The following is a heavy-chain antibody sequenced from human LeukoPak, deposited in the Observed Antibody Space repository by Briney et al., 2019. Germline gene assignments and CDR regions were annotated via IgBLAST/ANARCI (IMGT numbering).Heavy chain of an antibody. V-gene: IGHV3-21*01. Sequence: GGSLRLSCAASGFTFSSYTMSWVRQAPGKGLEWVSSISSHSNYIYYPDSLKGRFTISRDNAKNSLYLQMNSLRAEDTAVYYCARNLDVWGQGTTVTVSS. J-gene: IGHJ6*02. CDR2: ISSHSNYI. CDR1: GFTFSSYT. CDR3: ARNLDV.